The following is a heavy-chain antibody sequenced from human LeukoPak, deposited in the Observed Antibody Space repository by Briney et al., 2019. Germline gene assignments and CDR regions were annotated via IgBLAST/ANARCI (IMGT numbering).Heavy chain of an antibody. D-gene: IGHD4-17*01. CDR3: ACWDYGDYRALEPLDV. V-gene: IGHV1-8*01. Sequence: ASVKVSCKASGYTFTSYDINWVRQATGQGLEWMGWMNPNSGNTGYAQKFQGRVTMTRNTSISTAYMELSSLRSDDTAVYYCACWDYGDYRALEPLDVWGQGTTVTVSS. CDR1: GYTFTSYD. CDR2: MNPNSGNT. J-gene: IGHJ6*02.